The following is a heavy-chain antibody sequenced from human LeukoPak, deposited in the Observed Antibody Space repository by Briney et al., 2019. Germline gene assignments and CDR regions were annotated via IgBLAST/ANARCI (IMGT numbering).Heavy chain of an antibody. CDR1: GGSFSGYY. D-gene: IGHD2-2*01. V-gene: IGHV4-34*01. CDR3: ARPGYCSSTSCSDGMDV. Sequence: SETLSLTCAVYGGSFSGYYWSWIRQPPGKGLEWIGEINHSGSTNYNPSPKSRVTISVDTSKNQFSLKLSSVTAADTAVYYCARPGYCSSTSCSDGMDVWGKGTTVTVSS. CDR2: INHSGST. J-gene: IGHJ6*04.